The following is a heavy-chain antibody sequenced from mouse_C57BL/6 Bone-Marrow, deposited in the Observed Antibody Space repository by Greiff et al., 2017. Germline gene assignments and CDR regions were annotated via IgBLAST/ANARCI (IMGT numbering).Heavy chain of an antibody. J-gene: IGHJ3*01. CDR1: GYTFTSYW. D-gene: IGHD2-4*01. CDR3: ARMGIYDYDGGFAY. Sequence: QVQLQQPGAELVMPGASVKLSCKASGYTFTSYWMHWVKQRPGQGLEWIGEIDPSASYTNYNQKFKGKSTVTVDKSSSTAYMQRSSLTSEDAAVYYCARMGIYDYDGGFAYWGQGTLVTVSA. CDR2: IDPSASYT. V-gene: IGHV1-69*01.